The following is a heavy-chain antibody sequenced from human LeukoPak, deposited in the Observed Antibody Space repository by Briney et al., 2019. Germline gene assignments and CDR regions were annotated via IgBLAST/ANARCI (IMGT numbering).Heavy chain of an antibody. J-gene: IGHJ3*02. CDR2: INPNSGGT. CDR1: GYTFTGYY. Sequence: ASVKVSCKASGYTFTGYYMHWVRQAPGQGLEWMGWINPNSGGTNYARKFQGWVTMTRDTSISTAYMELSRLRSDDTAVYYCARDLSGYYTAFDIWGQGTMVTVSS. V-gene: IGHV1-2*04. D-gene: IGHD1-26*01. CDR3: ARDLSGYYTAFDI.